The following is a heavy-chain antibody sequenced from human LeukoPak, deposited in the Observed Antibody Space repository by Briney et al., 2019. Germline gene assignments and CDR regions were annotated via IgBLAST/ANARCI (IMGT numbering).Heavy chain of an antibody. CDR3: TRAHLPKTYSGYSYGYAYMDV. CDR2: IRSKAYGGTT. CDR1: GFTFGDYA. V-gene: IGHV3-49*03. D-gene: IGHD5-18*01. Sequence: GGSLRLSCTASGFTFGDYAMSWFRQAPGKGLEWVGFIRSKAYGGTTEYAASVKGRFTISRDDSKSIAYLQMNSLKTEDTAVYYCTRAHLPKTYSGYSYGYAYMDVWGKGTTVTVSS. J-gene: IGHJ6*03.